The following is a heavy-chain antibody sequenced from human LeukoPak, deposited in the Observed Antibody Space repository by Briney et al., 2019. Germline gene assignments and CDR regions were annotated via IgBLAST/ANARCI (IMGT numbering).Heavy chain of an antibody. CDR2: IWYDGSNK. D-gene: IGHD6-19*01. J-gene: IGHJ4*02. CDR1: GFTFSSYG. CDR3: ARDLMAGTGYFDY. V-gene: IGHV3-33*01. Sequence: GGSLRLSCAASGFTFSSYGMHWVRQAPGKGLEWVAVIWYDGSNKYYADSVKGRFTISRDNSKNTLYLQINSPRAEDTAVYYCARDLMAGTGYFDYWGQGTLVTVSS.